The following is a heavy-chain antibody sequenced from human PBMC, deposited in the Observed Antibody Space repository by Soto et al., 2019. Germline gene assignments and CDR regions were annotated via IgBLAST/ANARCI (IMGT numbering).Heavy chain of an antibody. J-gene: IGHJ6*02. Sequence: PGGSLRLSCAASGFTFDDYVMHWVRQAPGQGLEWVSSISWNSNSIVYADSVKGRFTISRDNAKNFLYLQMNSLRPEDTALYYCAKDKSNGMDVWGQGTTVTVSS. V-gene: IGHV3-9*01. CDR2: ISWNSNSI. CDR3: AKDKSNGMDV. CDR1: GFTFDDYV.